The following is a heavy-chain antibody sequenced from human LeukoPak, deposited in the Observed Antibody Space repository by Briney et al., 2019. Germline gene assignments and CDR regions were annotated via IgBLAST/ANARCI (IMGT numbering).Heavy chain of an antibody. V-gene: IGHV3-15*01. CDR3: TTGGYSYAKLDYFYY. D-gene: IGHD5-18*01. Sequence: PGGSLRLSCAASGFTFSNAWMSWVRQAPGKGLEWVGRIKSKTDGGTTDYAAPVKGRFTISRDDSKNTLYLQMNSLKTEDTAVYYCTTGGYSYAKLDYFYYGGQGTLVTVSS. J-gene: IGHJ4*02. CDR2: IKSKTDGGTT. CDR1: GFTFSNAW.